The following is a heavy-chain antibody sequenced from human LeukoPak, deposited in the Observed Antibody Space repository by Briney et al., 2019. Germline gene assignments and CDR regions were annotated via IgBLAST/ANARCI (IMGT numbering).Heavy chain of an antibody. V-gene: IGHV4-30-4*01. CDR1: GGSISSGDYY. D-gene: IGHD3-22*01. Sequence: SETLSLTCTVSGGSISSGDYYWTWLRQPPGKGLEWIEYIYYSGNTHYNPSLKSRVSISVDTAKNQFSLNLSSVTAADTAVYYCARDQNKYDSSGYYYYQYGMDVWGQGTTVTVSS. CDR2: IYYSGNT. J-gene: IGHJ6*02. CDR3: ARDQNKYDSSGYYYYQYGMDV.